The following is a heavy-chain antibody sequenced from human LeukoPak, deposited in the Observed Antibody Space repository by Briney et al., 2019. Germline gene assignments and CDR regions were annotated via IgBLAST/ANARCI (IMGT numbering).Heavy chain of an antibody. J-gene: IGHJ6*03. V-gene: IGHV1-69*05. Sequence: SVKVSCKASGGTFSSYAISWVRQAPGQGLEWMGRIIPIFGTANYAQKVQGRVTITTDGSTSTAYMELSSLRSRGTAVYSCTRDRPGRAGPGYGSSTSCYEGYYYYYMDVWGKGTTVTVSS. CDR3: TRDRPGRAGPGYGSSTSCYEGYYYYYMDV. CDR1: GGTFSSYA. CDR2: IIPIFGTA. D-gene: IGHD2-2*01.